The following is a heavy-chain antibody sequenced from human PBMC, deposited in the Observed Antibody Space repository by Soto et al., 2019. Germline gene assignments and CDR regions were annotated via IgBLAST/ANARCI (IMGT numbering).Heavy chain of an antibody. J-gene: IGHJ6*02. Sequence: GESLTISCKGSGYRFSNYWIGWVRQLRGTGRESMGIIYPGAFDRRYSPSFQGQVTISADKSISTAYLQWSSLKASDTAMYYCGRHPYGDYDIMDVWGQGTMVTVAS. D-gene: IGHD4-17*01. V-gene: IGHV5-51*01. CDR2: IYPGAFDR. CDR1: GYRFSNYW. CDR3: GRHPYGDYDIMDV.